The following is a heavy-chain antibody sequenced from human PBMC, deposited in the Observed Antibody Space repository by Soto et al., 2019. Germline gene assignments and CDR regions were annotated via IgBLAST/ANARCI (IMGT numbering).Heavy chain of an antibody. CDR1: GYTFTGCY. D-gene: IGHD3-10*01. J-gene: IGHJ6*02. V-gene: IGHV1-2*02. Sequence: GASVKVSCKASGYTFTGCYMHWVRQAPGQGLEWMGWINPNSGGTNYAQKFQGRVTMTRDTSISTAYMELSRLRSDDTAVYYCARSRITMVRGVIKGENGMDVWGQGTTLTVSS. CDR2: INPNSGGT. CDR3: ARSRITMVRGVIKGENGMDV.